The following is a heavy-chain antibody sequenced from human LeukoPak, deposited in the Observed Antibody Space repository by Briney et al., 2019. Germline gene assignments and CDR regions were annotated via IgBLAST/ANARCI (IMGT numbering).Heavy chain of an antibody. CDR1: GFTFSDYS. J-gene: IGHJ4*02. Sequence: GGSLRLSCVASGFTFSDYSMNWVRQAPGKGLEWVSYIDGSGDTIYYADSVKGRFTISRDNAKNSLDLQMNSLRDEDTAVYYCSRRFDCWGQGTLVTVSS. V-gene: IGHV3-48*02. CDR2: IDGSGDTI. CDR3: SRRFDC.